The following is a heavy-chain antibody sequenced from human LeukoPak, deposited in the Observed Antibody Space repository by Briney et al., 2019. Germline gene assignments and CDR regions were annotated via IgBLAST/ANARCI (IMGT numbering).Heavy chain of an antibody. V-gene: IGHV3-30-3*01. CDR1: GFTFSSYA. J-gene: IGHJ4*02. CDR2: ISYDGSNK. D-gene: IGHD6-19*01. Sequence: PGGSLTLSCAASGFTFSSYAMHWVRQAPGKGLESVSVISYDGSNKYYADSMKGRFTIYRDNSKNTLYLQMNSMRAEDTAVYYCARERIAVAGPIFEYWGQGNLVTVSS. CDR3: ARERIAVAGPIFEY.